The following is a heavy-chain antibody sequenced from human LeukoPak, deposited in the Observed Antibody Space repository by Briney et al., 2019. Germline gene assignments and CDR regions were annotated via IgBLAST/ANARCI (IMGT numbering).Heavy chain of an antibody. CDR2: ISWNSGSI. CDR1: GFTFDDYA. V-gene: IGHV3-9*01. J-gene: IGHJ4*02. Sequence: PGRSLRLSCAASGFTFDDYAMHWVRQAPGKGLEWVSGISWNSGSIGYADSVKGRFAISRDNAKNSLYLQMNSLRAEDTALYYCAKCMGRFLEWTFDYWGQGTLVTVSS. D-gene: IGHD3-3*01. CDR3: AKCMGRFLEWTFDY.